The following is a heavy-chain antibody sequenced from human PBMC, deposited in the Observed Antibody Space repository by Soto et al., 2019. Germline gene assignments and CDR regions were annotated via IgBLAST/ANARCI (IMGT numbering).Heavy chain of an antibody. Sequence: LSLTCTISGGSINDYYWSWIRQPPGEGLEWIGYTFYSGATKYNPSLKGRVTISADTSKNQFSLRLGSVTAADTAVYYCARDNFYGPFGMDVWGQGTTVTVSS. D-gene: IGHD3-10*01. V-gene: IGHV4-59*01. CDR1: GGSINDYY. CDR2: TFYSGAT. J-gene: IGHJ6*02. CDR3: ARDNFYGPFGMDV.